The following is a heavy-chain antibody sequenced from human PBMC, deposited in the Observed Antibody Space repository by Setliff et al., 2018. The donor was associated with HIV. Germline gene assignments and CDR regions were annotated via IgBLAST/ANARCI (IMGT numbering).Heavy chain of an antibody. CDR1: GASISNSNAY. J-gene: IGHJ6*03. CDR2: IYSSGSP. Sequence: PSETLSLTCGVYGASISNSNAYWGWIRQPPGKRLEWLESIYSSGSPSYNPSLSSRLTISVDTSKNHVSLRLTSVTAADTGVYYCARHRDPPGTSWIYYYYYMDLWGEGTTVTVSS. V-gene: IGHV4-39*01. CDR3: ARHRDPPGTSWIYYYYYMDL. D-gene: IGHD6-13*01.